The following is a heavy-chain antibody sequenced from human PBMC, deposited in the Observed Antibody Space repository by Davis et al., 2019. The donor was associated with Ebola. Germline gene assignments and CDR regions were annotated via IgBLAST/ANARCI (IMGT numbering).Heavy chain of an antibody. V-gene: IGHV3-11*06. CDR2: ISSSSSYT. CDR3: ARDRGDSISSSGWYGPLDY. CDR1: GFTFSDYY. D-gene: IGHD6-19*01. J-gene: IGHJ4*02. Sequence: PGGSLRLSCAASGFTFSDYYMSWIRQAPGKGLEWVSYISSSSSYTNYADSVKGRFTISRDNAKNSLYLQMNSLRAEDTAVYYCARDRGDSISSSGWYGPLDYWGQGTLVTVSS.